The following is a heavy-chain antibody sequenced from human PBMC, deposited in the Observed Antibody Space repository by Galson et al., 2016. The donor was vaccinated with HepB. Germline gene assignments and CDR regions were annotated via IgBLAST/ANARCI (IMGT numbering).Heavy chain of an antibody. V-gene: IGHV4-4*07. CDR3: VALSGNLDY. J-gene: IGHJ4*02. Sequence: ETLSLTCAVSGASIKTYYWTWVRQPAGKRLEWIGRIFPGGSAKYNPSLKSRGAISVDTSKDQVSLELKSVTAADTAVYYCVALSGNLDYWGQGTRVTVSS. CDR2: IFPGGSA. D-gene: IGHD3-16*02. CDR1: GASIKTYY.